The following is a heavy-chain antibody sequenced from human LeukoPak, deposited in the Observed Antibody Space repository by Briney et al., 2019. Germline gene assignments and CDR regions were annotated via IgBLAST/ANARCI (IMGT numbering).Heavy chain of an antibody. CDR1: GFTFSSYW. Sequence: GGSLRLSCAASGFTFSSYWMSWVRQAPGKGLEWVANIKQDGSEKYYVDSVKGRFTISRDNAKNSLYLQMNSLRAEDMALYYCAKDIYGDYGRPGFDYWGQGTLVTVSS. V-gene: IGHV3-7*03. J-gene: IGHJ4*02. CDR3: AKDIYGDYGRPGFDY. D-gene: IGHD4-17*01. CDR2: IKQDGSEK.